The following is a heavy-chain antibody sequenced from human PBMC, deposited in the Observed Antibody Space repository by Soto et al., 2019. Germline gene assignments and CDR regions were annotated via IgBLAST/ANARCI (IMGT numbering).Heavy chain of an antibody. Sequence: GGSLRLSCAASGFTFSNAWMSWVRQAPGKGLEWVGRIKSKTDGGTTDYAAPVKGRFTISRDDSKNTLYLQMNSLKTEDTAVYYCTTELHFDWFLNWFDPWGQGTLVTVSS. CDR2: IKSKTDGGTT. V-gene: IGHV3-15*01. CDR3: TTELHFDWFLNWFDP. CDR1: GFTFSNAW. J-gene: IGHJ5*02. D-gene: IGHD3-9*01.